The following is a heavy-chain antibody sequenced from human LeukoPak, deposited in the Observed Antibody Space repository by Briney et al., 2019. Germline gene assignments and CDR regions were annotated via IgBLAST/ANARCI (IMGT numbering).Heavy chain of an antibody. CDR2: IYYTGST. CDR3: ARGRLWFGELYGAFDI. CDR1: GGSVSSYY. Sequence: SETLSLTCTVSGGSVSSYYWNWIRQPPGKGLEWIGYIYYTGSTNYNPSLKSRVTISVDTSKNQFSLKLSSVTAADTAVYYCARGRLWFGELYGAFDIWGQGTMVTVSS. J-gene: IGHJ3*02. V-gene: IGHV4-59*02. D-gene: IGHD3-10*01.